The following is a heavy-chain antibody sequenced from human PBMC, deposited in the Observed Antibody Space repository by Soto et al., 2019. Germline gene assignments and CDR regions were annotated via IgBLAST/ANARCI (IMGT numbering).Heavy chain of an antibody. CDR2: ISYDGSNK. CDR3: ARDLMTNTPNYYYYCGMDV. D-gene: IGHD2-8*01. V-gene: IGHV3-30-3*01. Sequence: QVQLVESGGGVVQPGRSLRLSCAASGFTFSSYAMHWVRQAPGKGLEWVAVISYDGSNKYYADSVKGRFTISRDNSKNTLYLQMNSLRAEDTAVYYCARDLMTNTPNYYYYCGMDVWGQGTTVTVSS. J-gene: IGHJ6*02. CDR1: GFTFSSYA.